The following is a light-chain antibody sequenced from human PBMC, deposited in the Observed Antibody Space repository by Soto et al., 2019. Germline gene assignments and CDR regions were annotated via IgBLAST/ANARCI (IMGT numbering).Light chain of an antibody. CDR3: QQLNTYPQIT. CDR2: AAS. V-gene: IGKV1-9*01. CDR1: QGISSD. Sequence: IQLTQSPSSLSASIGDRVTITCRASQGISSDLAWYQQEPGKAPKLLIYAASTLHSGVPSRFSGTGSGTDFTLTISSLQPEDFATYYCQQLNTYPQITFGQGTRLEMK. J-gene: IGKJ5*01.